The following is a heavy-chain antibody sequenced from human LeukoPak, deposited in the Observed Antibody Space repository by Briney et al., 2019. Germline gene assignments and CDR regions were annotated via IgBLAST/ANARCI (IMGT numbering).Heavy chain of an antibody. CDR1: GFTVSSNY. CDR2: IYSGGST. CDR3: AKEDTITMVRGVPDY. J-gene: IGHJ4*02. Sequence: GGSLRLSCAASGFTVSSNYMSWVRQAPGKGLEWVSVIYSGGSTYYADSVKGRFTISRDNSKNTLYLQMNSLRAEDTAVYYCAKEDTITMVRGVPDYWGQGTLVTVSS. V-gene: IGHV3-53*01. D-gene: IGHD3-10*01.